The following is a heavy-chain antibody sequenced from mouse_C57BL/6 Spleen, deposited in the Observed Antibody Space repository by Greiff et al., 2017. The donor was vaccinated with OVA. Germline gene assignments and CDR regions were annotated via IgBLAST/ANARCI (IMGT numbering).Heavy chain of an antibody. CDR1: GFSLTSYG. CDR2: IWRGGST. V-gene: IGHV2-5*01. Sequence: VQVVESGPGLVQPSQSLYITCTVSGFSLTSYGVHWVRQSPGKGLEWLGVIWRGGSTDYNAAFMSRLSITKDNSKNKIFFKMNSLQADDTAIYYCAKKADLYYAMDYWGQGTSVTVSS. J-gene: IGHJ4*01. CDR3: AKKADLYYAMDY.